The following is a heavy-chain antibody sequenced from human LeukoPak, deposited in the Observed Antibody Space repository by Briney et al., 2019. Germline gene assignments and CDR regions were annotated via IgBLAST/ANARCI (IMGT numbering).Heavy chain of an antibody. V-gene: IGHV3-30*02. CDR2: IRNDASNK. CDR3: AKSPSFEGHGHYSGY. D-gene: IGHD4-17*01. J-gene: IGHJ4*02. Sequence: GGSLRLSCAASGFTFSNYGMHWVRQAPGKGLEWVAFIRNDASNKYYADSVKGRFTISRDNSKNTLYLQINSLRPEDAAVYYFAKSPSFEGHGHYSGYWGQGTLVTVSS. CDR1: GFTFSNYG.